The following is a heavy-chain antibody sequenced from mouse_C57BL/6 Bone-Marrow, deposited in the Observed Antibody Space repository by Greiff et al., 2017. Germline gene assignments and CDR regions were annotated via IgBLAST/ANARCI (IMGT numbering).Heavy chain of an antibody. V-gene: IGHV1-55*01. CDR2: IYPGSGST. D-gene: IGHD2-5*01. CDR1: GYTFTSYW. CDR3: ARPYYSNYWYFDV. Sequence: QVQLQQPGAELVKPGASVKMSCKASGYTFTSYWITWVKQRPGQGLEWIGDIYPGSGSTNYNEKLQSKATLTVDTSSSTADMQLSSRTSEDSAVYYCARPYYSNYWYFDVWGTGTTVTVSS. J-gene: IGHJ1*03.